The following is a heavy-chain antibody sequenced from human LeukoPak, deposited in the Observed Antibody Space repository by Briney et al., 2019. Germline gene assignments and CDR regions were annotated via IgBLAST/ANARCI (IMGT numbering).Heavy chain of an antibody. CDR3: AREYSSGWFNHYFDY. J-gene: IGHJ4*02. Sequence: SETLSLTCTVSGSSVSYFYWSWIRQPPGKGPEWIGYIYYSGSTNYNPSLKSRVTISVDTSKNQFSLKLSSVTAADTAVYYCAREYSSGWFNHYFDYWGQGTLVTVSS. CDR1: GSSVSYFY. D-gene: IGHD6-19*01. V-gene: IGHV4-59*02. CDR2: IYYSGST.